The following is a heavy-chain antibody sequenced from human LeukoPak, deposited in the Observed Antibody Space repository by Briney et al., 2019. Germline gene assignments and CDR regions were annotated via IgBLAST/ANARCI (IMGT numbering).Heavy chain of an antibody. CDR1: GYTFTSYD. V-gene: IGHV1-8*01. J-gene: IGHJ4*02. CDR2: MNPNSGNT. CDR3: ASILHIGPKVQYQLPLGY. Sequence: GASVKVSCKASGYTFTSYDINWVRQATGQGLEWMGWMNPNSGNTGYAQKFQGRVTMTRNTSISTAYMELSSLRSEDTAVYYCASILHIGPKVQYQLPLGYWGQGTLVTVSS. D-gene: IGHD2-2*01.